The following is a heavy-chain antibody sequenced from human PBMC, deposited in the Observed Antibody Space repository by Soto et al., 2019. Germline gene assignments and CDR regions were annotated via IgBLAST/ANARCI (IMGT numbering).Heavy chain of an antibody. CDR1: GYTFTSYG. Sequence: GASVKVSCKASGYTFTSYGISWVRQAPGQGLEWMGWISAYNGNTNYAQKLQGRVTMTTDTSTSTAYMELRSLRSDDTAVYYCARGNPIQNYDFWSGYYFRSSNNWFDPWGQGTLVTVPS. CDR3: ARGNPIQNYDFWSGYYFRSSNNWFDP. CDR2: ISAYNGNT. V-gene: IGHV1-18*01. J-gene: IGHJ5*02. D-gene: IGHD3-3*01.